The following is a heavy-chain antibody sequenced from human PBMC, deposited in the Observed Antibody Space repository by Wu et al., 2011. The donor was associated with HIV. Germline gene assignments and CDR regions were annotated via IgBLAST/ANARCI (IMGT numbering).Heavy chain of an antibody. D-gene: IGHD2-15*01. V-gene: IGHV1-18*04. CDR3: ASVRCHVDHCYFPLLGTAFDI. J-gene: IGHJ3*02. CDR2: INGYNGNS. CDR1: GYTFTSYY. Sequence: QVQLVQSGAEVKKPGASVKVSCKASGYTFTSYYMHWVRQAPGQGLEWLGWINGYNGNSRYRQNFQDRVSMSTDSATTTAYMELRSLRSDDTAVYYCASVRCHVDHCYFPLLGTAFDIWGQGTMVTVSS.